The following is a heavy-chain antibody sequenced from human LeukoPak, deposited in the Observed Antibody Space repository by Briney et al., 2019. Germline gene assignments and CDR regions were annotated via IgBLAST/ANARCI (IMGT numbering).Heavy chain of an antibody. D-gene: IGHD3-10*01. CDR1: GFTFSSYG. Sequence: GGSLRLSCAASGFTFSSYGMHWVRQAPGKGLEWVAFIRYDGSNKYYADSVKGRFTISRDNSKNTLYLQMNSLRAEDTAVYYCAKAMVRGVSPYYFDYWGQGTLVTVSS. J-gene: IGHJ4*02. V-gene: IGHV3-30*02. CDR3: AKAMVRGVSPYYFDY. CDR2: IRYDGSNK.